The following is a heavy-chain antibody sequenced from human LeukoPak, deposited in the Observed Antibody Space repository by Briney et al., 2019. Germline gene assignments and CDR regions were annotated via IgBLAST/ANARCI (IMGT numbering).Heavy chain of an antibody. CDR2: ISSSSSYI. D-gene: IGHD3-22*01. CDR1: GFTFSSYA. J-gene: IGHJ3*02. CDR3: ARHGLYDSSGDAFDI. Sequence: GGSLRLSCAASGFTFSSYAMSWVRQAPGKGLEWVSSISSSSSYIYYADSVKGRFTISRDNAKNSLYLQMNSLRAEDTAVYYCARHGLYDSSGDAFDIWGQGTMVTVSS. V-gene: IGHV3-21*01.